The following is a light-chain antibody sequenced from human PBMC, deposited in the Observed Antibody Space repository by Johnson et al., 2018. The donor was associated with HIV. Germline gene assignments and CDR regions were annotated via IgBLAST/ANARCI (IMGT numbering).Light chain of an antibody. Sequence: QSVLTQPPSVSAAPGQTVTISCSGSSSNVGSSFVSWYRQVPGTAPKLLIYDNNKRPSGIPGRFSGSKSGPSATLGITGLQPGDEADYYCGTWGGSLSAEVFGTGTKVTVL. CDR1: SSNVGSSF. CDR3: GTWGGSLSAEV. J-gene: IGLJ1*01. V-gene: IGLV1-51*01. CDR2: DNN.